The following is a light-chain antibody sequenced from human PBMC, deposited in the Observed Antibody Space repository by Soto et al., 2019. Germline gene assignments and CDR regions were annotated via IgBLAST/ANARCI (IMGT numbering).Light chain of an antibody. Sequence: QFALTQPASVSGSPGQSITISCTGTSSDVGGYNYVSWYQQHPGKAPKLMIYEVSNRPSGVSNRFSGSKSGNTASLTISGLQAEDEADHYCSSYTSSSTLYVFGTGTKLTVL. CDR1: SSDVGGYNY. CDR3: SSYTSSSTLYV. CDR2: EVS. V-gene: IGLV2-14*01. J-gene: IGLJ1*01.